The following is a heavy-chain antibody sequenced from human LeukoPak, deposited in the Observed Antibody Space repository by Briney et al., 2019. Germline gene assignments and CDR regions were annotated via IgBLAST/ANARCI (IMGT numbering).Heavy chain of an antibody. V-gene: IGHV4-30-2*01. CDR2: IYHSGST. CDR1: GGSISSGGYY. Sequence: PSQTLSLTCTVSGGSISSGGYYWSWIRQPPGKGLEWIGYIYHSGSTYYNPSLKSRVTISVDRSENQFSLKLSSVTAADTAVYYCARDQGYYGSGSSGAEYWGQGTLVTVSS. CDR3: ARDQGYYGSGSSGAEY. D-gene: IGHD3-10*01. J-gene: IGHJ4*02.